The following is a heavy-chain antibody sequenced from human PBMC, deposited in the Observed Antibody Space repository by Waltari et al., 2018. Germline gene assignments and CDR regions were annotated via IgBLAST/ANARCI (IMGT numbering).Heavy chain of an antibody. D-gene: IGHD3-10*01. J-gene: IGHJ4*02. CDR3: ARAMVQGVIYPPFGY. Sequence: EVQLVESGGGLIQPGGSLRLSCAASGFTVSSNYMSWVRQAPGKGLEWVSVIYSGGSTYYADSVKGRFTISRDNSKNTLYLQMNSLRAEDTAVYYCARAMVQGVIYPPFGYWGQGTLVTVSS. V-gene: IGHV3-53*01. CDR1: GFTVSSNY. CDR2: IYSGGST.